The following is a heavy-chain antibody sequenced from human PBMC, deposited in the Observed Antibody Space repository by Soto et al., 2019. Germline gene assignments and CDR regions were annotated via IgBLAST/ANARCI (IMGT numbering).Heavy chain of an antibody. CDR1: GYTFTSYA. V-gene: IGHV1-3*01. CDR2: INAGNGNT. J-gene: IGHJ4*02. CDR3: ARDLQEMEWRGPSFDY. Sequence: QVQLVQSGAEVKKPGASVKVSCKASGYTFTSYAMHWVRQAPGQRLEWMGWINAGNGNTKYSQKFQGRVTITRDTSASTAYMELSSLRSEDTAVYYCARDLQEMEWRGPSFDYWGQGPLVTVSS. D-gene: IGHD3-3*01.